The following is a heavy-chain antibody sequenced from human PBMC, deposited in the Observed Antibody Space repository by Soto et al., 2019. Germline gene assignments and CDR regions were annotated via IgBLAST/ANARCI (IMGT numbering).Heavy chain of an antibody. CDR1: GGTFSTYI. Sequence: QVHLVQSGAEVRKPGSSVKVSCKAPGGTFSTYIISWVRQAPGQGLEWMGRIIPIPDITNYAQKFQGRVXXXXXXXXXXXYMELTSLKSEDTAVYYCARDRITTRGDAFDLWGQGTVVTVSS. CDR3: ARDRITTRGDAFDL. CDR2: IIPIPDIT. D-gene: IGHD3-3*01. V-gene: IGHV1-69*08. J-gene: IGHJ3*01.